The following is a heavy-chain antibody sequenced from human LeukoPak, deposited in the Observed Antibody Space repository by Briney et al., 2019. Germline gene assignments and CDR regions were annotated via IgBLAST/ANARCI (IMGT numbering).Heavy chain of an antibody. CDR2: INHSGST. D-gene: IGHD3-22*01. Sequence: SETLSLTCAVYGGSFSGYYWSWIRQPPGKGLEWIGEINHSGSTNYNPSLKSRVTISVGTSKNQFSLKLSSVTAADTAVYYCAMPPYYYDSSGYYPHLDYWGQGTLVTVSS. CDR3: AMPPYYYDSSGYYPHLDY. V-gene: IGHV4-34*01. J-gene: IGHJ4*02. CDR1: GGSFSGYY.